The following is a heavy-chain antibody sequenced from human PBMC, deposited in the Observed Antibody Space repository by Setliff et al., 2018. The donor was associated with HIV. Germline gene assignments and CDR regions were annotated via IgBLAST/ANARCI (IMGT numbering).Heavy chain of an antibody. Sequence: SETLSLTCTVSGGSINSTSYYCGWIRQPPGNGLEWIGSIYHTGSTYYKPSLKSRVTISVDTSKNQFSLRLSSVAAGDTAVYYCARSIVPVASGYYYFEYWGQGTLVTVSS. CDR2: IYHTGST. CDR3: ARSIVPVASGYYYFEY. CDR1: GGSINSTSYY. V-gene: IGHV4-39*01. J-gene: IGHJ4*02. D-gene: IGHD3-3*01.